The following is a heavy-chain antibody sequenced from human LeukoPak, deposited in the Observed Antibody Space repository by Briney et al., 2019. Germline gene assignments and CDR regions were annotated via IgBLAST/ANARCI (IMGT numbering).Heavy chain of an antibody. V-gene: IGHV4-39*07. CDR1: GGSISSYNYY. J-gene: IGHJ3*02. D-gene: IGHD4-23*01. CDR2: IYYSGST. Sequence: PSETLSLTCTVSGGSISSYNYYWGWIRQPPGKGLEWIGSIYYSGSTYYNPSLKSRVTISVDKSKNQFSLKLSSVTAADTAVYYCARDKRLPFDYGGNPEAFDIWGQGTMVTVSS. CDR3: ARDKRLPFDYGGNPEAFDI.